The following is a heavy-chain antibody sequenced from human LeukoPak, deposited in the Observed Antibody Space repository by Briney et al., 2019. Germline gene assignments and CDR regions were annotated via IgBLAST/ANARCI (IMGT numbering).Heavy chain of an antibody. D-gene: IGHD5-24*01. CDR3: ARDGLEMATIYSDY. CDR2: MNPKSSGT. Sequence: GASVKVSCKASGYTFSIYYIHWVRQAPGQGLEWMGWMNPKSSGTNYAPKFQGRVTMTRDTSNSTAYMDLSRLRSDDTAVYYCARDGLEMATIYSDYWGQGTLVTVSS. CDR1: GYTFSIYY. J-gene: IGHJ4*02. V-gene: IGHV1-2*02.